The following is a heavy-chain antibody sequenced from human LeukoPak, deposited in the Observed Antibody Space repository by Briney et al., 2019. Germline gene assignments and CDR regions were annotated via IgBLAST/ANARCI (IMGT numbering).Heavy chain of an antibody. CDR1: GASISGGTYY. Sequence: SETLSLTCSVSGASISGGTYYWGWIRQPPGKGLEWIGSIYYTGSTYDNPSLKSRVTISVDTSKSQFSLKLSSVTAADTAVYYCARRGGSSRAFDYWGQGTLVTVSS. J-gene: IGHJ4*02. CDR2: IYYTGST. V-gene: IGHV4-39*01. CDR3: ARRGGSSRAFDY. D-gene: IGHD1-26*01.